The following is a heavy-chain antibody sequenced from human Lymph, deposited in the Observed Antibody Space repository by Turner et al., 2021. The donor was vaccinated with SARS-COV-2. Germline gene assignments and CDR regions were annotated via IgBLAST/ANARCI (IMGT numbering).Heavy chain of an antibody. J-gene: IGHJ4*02. D-gene: IGHD1-1*01. CDR2: ISTSGGST. V-gene: IGHV3-23*01. CDR1: GFTVSSYA. Sequence: EVQVLESGGGLVQPGGSLRLSCAASGFTVSSYAMSWVRQAPGKGLEWVSTISTSGGSTYYADSVKGRFTISRDNSKNTLFLQMNSLRAGDTAVYYCAKDPNWYVLSAVDYWGQGTLVTVSS. CDR3: AKDPNWYVLSAVDY.